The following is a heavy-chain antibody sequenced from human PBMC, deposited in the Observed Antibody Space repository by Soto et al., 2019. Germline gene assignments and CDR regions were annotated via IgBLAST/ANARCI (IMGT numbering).Heavy chain of an antibody. CDR3: ACWTTVTTERFDAFHF. D-gene: IGHD4-17*01. CDR2: IYYSGST. J-gene: IGHJ3*01. CDR1: GGTISSYY. Sequence: PSETLSLTCTVSGGTISSYYWSWIRQPPGKGLEWIGYIYYSGSTNYHPSLKSRVTISVDTSKNQFSLKLSSVTAAETAVYYCACWTTVTTERFDAFHFWGQGTMVT. V-gene: IGHV4-59*01.